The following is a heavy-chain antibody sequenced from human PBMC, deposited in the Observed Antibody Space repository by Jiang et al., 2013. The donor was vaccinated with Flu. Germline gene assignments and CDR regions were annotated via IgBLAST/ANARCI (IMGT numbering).Heavy chain of an antibody. CDR2: IYSGGST. D-gene: IGHD3-3*01. CDR3: ARGQSFGVIINGYYYYYGMDV. J-gene: IGHJ6*02. V-gene: IGHV3-53*01. Sequence: VQLLESGGGLIQPGGSLRLSCAASGFTVSSNYMSWVRQAPGKGLEWVSIIYSGGSTYYADSVKGRFTISRDNSKNTLYLQMNSLRADDTAVYYCARGQSFGVIINGYYYYYGMDVWGQGTTVTVSS. CDR1: GFTVSSNY.